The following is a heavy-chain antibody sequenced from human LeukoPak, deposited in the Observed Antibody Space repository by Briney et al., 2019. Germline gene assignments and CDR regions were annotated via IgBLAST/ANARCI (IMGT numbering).Heavy chain of an antibody. D-gene: IGHD3-22*01. V-gene: IGHV3-15*01. J-gene: IGHJ4*02. CDR1: GFTFSNAW. CDR2: IKSKTDGGTT. Sequence: GGSLRLSCAASGFTFSNAWMTWVRQAPGKGLEWVGRIKSKTDGGTTDYAAPVKGRFIISRDDSKNTLYLQMNSLKTEDTAVYYCTTDSETYYSDTSGYYYGSFDYWGQGTLVTVSS. CDR3: TTDSETYYSDTSGYYYGSFDY.